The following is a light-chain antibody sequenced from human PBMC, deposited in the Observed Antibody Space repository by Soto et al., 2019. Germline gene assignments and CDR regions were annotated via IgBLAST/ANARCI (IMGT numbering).Light chain of an antibody. CDR3: QSYDSSLSGVE. Sequence: QSVLTQPPSVSGAPGQRVTISCTGSSSNIGAGYDVHWYQQFPGTAPKLLIFGNTNRPSGVPDRFSGSKSGTSASLAITGLQAEDEADYYCQSYDSSLSGVEFGGGTKLTVL. V-gene: IGLV1-40*01. J-gene: IGLJ2*01. CDR1: SSNIGAGYD. CDR2: GNT.